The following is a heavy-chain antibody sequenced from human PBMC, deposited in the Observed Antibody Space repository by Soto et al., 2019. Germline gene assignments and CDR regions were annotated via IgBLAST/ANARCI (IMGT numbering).Heavy chain of an antibody. V-gene: IGHV3-30*03. CDR3: ARGVQGSFDI. Sequence: PGGSLRLSCAASGFTFSSYGMHWVRQAPGKGLEWVAVITNDGSTKYYADSVKGRFTISRDNAKNSLYLQMNALRVEDTAVYYCARGVQGSFDIWGQGTMVTVSS. J-gene: IGHJ3*02. CDR1: GFTFSSYG. D-gene: IGHD2-15*01. CDR2: ITNDGSTK.